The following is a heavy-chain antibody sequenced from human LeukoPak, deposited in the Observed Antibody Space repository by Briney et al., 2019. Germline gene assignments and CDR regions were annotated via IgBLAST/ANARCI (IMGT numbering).Heavy chain of an antibody. CDR1: EFTFTTYS. Sequence: GESLRLSCAASEFTFTTYSMAWVRQAPGKGLEWVSSISSSATYRYYADSVKGRFTISRDNSKNTLYLQMNSLRAEDTAVYYCARILDSAWGELGYWGQGTLVTVSS. J-gene: IGHJ4*02. V-gene: IGHV3-21*01. D-gene: IGHD6-19*01. CDR2: ISSSATYR. CDR3: ARILDSAWGELGY.